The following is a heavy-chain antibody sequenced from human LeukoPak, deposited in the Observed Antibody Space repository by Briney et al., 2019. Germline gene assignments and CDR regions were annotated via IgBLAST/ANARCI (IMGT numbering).Heavy chain of an antibody. Sequence: PSETLSLTCTVSGGSISSYYWSWIRQPAGKGLEWIGRIYTSGSTNYNPSLKSRVTMSVDTSKNQFSLKLSSVTAADTAVYYCARGPYYDFWSGYYTYWYFEYYYYYMDVWGQRDHGHRLL. J-gene: IGHJ6*03. V-gene: IGHV4-4*07. CDR1: GGSISSYY. CDR3: ARGPYYDFWSGYYTYWYFEYYYYYMDV. D-gene: IGHD3-3*01. CDR2: IYTSGST.